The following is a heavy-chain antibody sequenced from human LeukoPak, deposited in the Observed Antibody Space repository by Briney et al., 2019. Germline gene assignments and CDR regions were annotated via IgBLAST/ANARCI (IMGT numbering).Heavy chain of an antibody. CDR1: GYTFISYG. CDR3: ARDYYVWGIFRGQSGI. J-gene: IGHJ4*02. Sequence: ASVKVSCKASGYTFISYGISWVRQAPGQGLEWMGWISTYNGNTNYAQNLQGRVTMTTDTSTNTAYMELRSLRSDDTAVYYCARDYYVWGIFRGQSGIWGQGTLVTVSS. CDR2: ISTYNGNT. V-gene: IGHV1-18*01. D-gene: IGHD3-16*02.